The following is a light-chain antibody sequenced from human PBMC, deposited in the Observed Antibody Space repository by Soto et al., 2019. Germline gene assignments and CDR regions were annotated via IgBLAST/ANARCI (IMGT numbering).Light chain of an antibody. CDR2: WAS. Sequence: DIVMTQSPDSLTVSLGERASINCKSSQRVLHSSNKKNSLAWYQQKPGQPPKLLIYWASTRESGVPDRFSGSGSGTDFTLTISSLQAEDVAVYYCQQYYSSPLTFGGGTKVEIK. J-gene: IGKJ4*01. CDR1: QRVLHSSNKKNS. CDR3: QQYYSSPLT. V-gene: IGKV4-1*01.